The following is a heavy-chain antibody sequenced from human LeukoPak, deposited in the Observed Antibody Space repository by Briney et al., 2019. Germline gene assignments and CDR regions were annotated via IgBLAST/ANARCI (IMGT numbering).Heavy chain of an antibody. CDR1: GGSISTYY. V-gene: IGHV4-34*01. Sequence: SETLSLTCTVSGGSISTYYGNWIRQPPGKGLEWVGEINHSGSTNYNPSLKSRVTISVDTSKNQFSLKLSSVTAADTAVYYCARGRKGSGSYYWAGGHNWFDPWGQGTLVTVSS. J-gene: IGHJ5*02. CDR3: ARGRKGSGSYYWAGGHNWFDP. D-gene: IGHD3-10*01. CDR2: INHSGST.